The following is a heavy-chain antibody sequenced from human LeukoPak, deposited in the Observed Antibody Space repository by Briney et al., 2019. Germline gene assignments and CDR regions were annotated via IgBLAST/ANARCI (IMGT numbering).Heavy chain of an antibody. CDR2: IYYSGST. J-gene: IGHJ4*02. D-gene: IGHD1-1*01. CDR1: GGSISSGGYS. V-gene: IGHV4-31*03. Sequence: KPSETLSLTCTVSGGSISSGGYSWSWIRQHPGKGLEWIGYIYYSGSTYYNPSLKSRVTISVDTSKNQFSLKLSSVTAADTAVYYCAREQENWNDERTGFDYWGQGTLVTVSS. CDR3: AREQENWNDERTGFDY.